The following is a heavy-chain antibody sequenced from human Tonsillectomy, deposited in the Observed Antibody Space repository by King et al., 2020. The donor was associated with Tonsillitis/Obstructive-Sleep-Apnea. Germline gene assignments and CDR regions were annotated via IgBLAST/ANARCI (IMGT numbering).Heavy chain of an antibody. D-gene: IGHD3-10*01. V-gene: IGHV3-53*04. CDR3: ARMGFGEFFYYYYMDV. CDR2: IYSNGST. CDR1: GFTVSTNY. Sequence: VQLVESGGGLVQPGGSLRLSCAASGFTVSTNYVTWVRQAPGKGLEWVSVIYSNGSTYYADSVKGRFTISRHNSKNTLFLQMNSLRAEDTAVYYCARMGFGEFFYYYYMDVWGKGTTVTVSS. J-gene: IGHJ6*03.